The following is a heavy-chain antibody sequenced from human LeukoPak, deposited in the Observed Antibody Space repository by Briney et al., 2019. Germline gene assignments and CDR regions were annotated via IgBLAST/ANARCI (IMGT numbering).Heavy chain of an antibody. J-gene: IGHJ5*02. CDR3: ARSCGNSSWYENWFDP. CDR2: IIPILGIA. Sequence: GASVKVSCKASGYTFTSYGISWVRQAPGQGLEWMGRIIPILGIANYAQKFQGRVTITADKSTSTAYMELSSLRSEDTAVYYCARSCGNSSWYENWFDPWGQGTLVTVSS. CDR1: GYTFTSYG. V-gene: IGHV1-69*04. D-gene: IGHD6-13*01.